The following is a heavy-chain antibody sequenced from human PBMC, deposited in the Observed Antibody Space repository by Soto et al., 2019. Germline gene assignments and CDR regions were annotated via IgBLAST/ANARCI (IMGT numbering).Heavy chain of an antibody. CDR2: IYYSGST. CDR1: GGSISSYY. Sequence: SETLSLTCTVSGGSISSYYLSWIRQPPGKRLEWIGYIYYSGSTNYNPSLKSRVTISVDTSKNQFSLKLSSVTAADTAVYYCARGKQLWQITSYLAYWGKGTFDPVS. J-gene: IGHJ4*02. V-gene: IGHV4-59*01. CDR3: ARGKQLWQITSYLAY. D-gene: IGHD5-18*01.